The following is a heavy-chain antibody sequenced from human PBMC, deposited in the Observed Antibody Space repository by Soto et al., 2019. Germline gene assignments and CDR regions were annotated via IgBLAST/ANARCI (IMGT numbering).Heavy chain of an antibody. V-gene: IGHV4-61*08. CDR2: IHYGGST. CDR1: VGSISSGGYS. CDR3: ARQGYGDYTH. J-gene: IGHJ4*02. Sequence: SETLSLTCAVSVGSISSGGYSWSWIRQPPEKGLDWIGYIHYGGSTKYNPSLESRVTISIDTSKSQFSLALSSVTPADTAVYYCARQGYGDYTHWGQGTLVTVSS. D-gene: IGHD4-17*01.